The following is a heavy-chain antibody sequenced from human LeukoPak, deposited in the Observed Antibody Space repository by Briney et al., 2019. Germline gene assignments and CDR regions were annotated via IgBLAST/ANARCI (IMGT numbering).Heavy chain of an antibody. Sequence: SQTLSLTCTVSGGSISSGSYYWSWIRQPAGKGLEWIGRIYTSGSTYYNPSLKSRVTISVDRSKNQFSLKLSSVTAADTAVYYCARDSVPSIFGVLDPWGQGTLVTVSS. CDR3: ARDSVPSIFGVLDP. V-gene: IGHV4-61*02. J-gene: IGHJ5*02. CDR1: GGSISSGSYY. D-gene: IGHD3-3*02. CDR2: IYTSGST.